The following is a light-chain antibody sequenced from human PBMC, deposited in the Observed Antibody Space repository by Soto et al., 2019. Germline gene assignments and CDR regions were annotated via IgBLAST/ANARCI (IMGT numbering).Light chain of an antibody. Sequence: DIQMTQSPSSVSASVVDRVTITFRTSQSFSNYLAWYQHRPGKAPKLLIYSATVLQSGVPSRFSGSGSGTDFTLTISRLQPEDSATYYCQQTYTIPWNFGQGTKVDIK. CDR2: SAT. J-gene: IGKJ1*01. CDR3: QQTYTIPWN. V-gene: IGKV1-39*01. CDR1: QSFSNY.